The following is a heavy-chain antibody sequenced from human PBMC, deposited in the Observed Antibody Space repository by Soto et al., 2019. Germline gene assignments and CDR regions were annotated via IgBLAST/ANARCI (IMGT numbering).Heavy chain of an antibody. CDR1: GYTFTSYY. D-gene: IGHD1-1*01. Sequence: ASVKVSCKASGYTFTSYYMHWVRQAPGQGLEWMGIINPSGGSTSYAQKFQGRVTMTRDTSTSTVYMELSSLRSEDTAVYYCVRDQGRGTDIDYWGQGTLVTVSS. CDR3: VRDQGRGTDIDY. CDR2: INPSGGST. J-gene: IGHJ4*02. V-gene: IGHV1-46*01.